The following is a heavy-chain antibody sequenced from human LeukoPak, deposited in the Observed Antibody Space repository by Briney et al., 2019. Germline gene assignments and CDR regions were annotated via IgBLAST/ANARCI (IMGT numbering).Heavy chain of an antibody. CDR1: GFTFSSYW. CDR3: VSPTNAYGSGSYYSFDY. D-gene: IGHD3-10*01. Sequence: GGSLRLSCAASGFTFSSYWMHWVRQVPGEGLVWVSRINSDGSSTTYADSVRGRFTISRDNTKNTLYLQMNSLRAEDTAVYYCVSPTNAYGSGSYYSFDYWGQGTLVTVSS. CDR2: INSDGSST. V-gene: IGHV3-74*01. J-gene: IGHJ4*02.